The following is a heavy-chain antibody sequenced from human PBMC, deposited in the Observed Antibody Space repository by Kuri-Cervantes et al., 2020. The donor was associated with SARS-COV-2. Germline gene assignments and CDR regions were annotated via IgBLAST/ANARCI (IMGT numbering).Heavy chain of an antibody. J-gene: IGHJ4*02. CDR3: ARVGDYYDSSGYFLY. CDR1: GYTFTGYY. V-gene: IGHV1-2*02. CDR2: VNPNSGGT. D-gene: IGHD3-22*01. Sequence: ASVKVSCKASGYTFTGYYMHWVRQASGQGLEWLGWVNPNSGGTNYAQKFQGRVTMTRDTSISTAYRELSRLRSDDTAVYYCARVGDYYDSSGYFLYWGQGTLVTVSS.